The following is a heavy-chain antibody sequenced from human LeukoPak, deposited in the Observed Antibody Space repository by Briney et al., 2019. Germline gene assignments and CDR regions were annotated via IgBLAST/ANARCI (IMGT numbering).Heavy chain of an antibody. CDR1: GYSISSDYY. Sequence: SETLSLTCSVSGYSISSDYYWGWIRQPPGKGLEWIAVIDHSGSSHYNPSLKSRVAMSVDTSKNQFSLRLNSVTAANTAVYFCARDGPSRPFTIWGQGTLVTVSS. CDR2: IDHSGSS. J-gene: IGHJ4*02. V-gene: IGHV4-38-2*02. CDR3: ARDGPSRPFTI. D-gene: IGHD5-24*01.